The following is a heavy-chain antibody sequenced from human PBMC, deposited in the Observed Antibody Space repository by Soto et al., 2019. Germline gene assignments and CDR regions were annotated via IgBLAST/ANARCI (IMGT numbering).Heavy chain of an antibody. CDR3: ARRQISPPTRGAASARGGMDV. CDR1: GFKFNNYG. D-gene: IGHD6-13*01. CDR2: IWNDGNGY. Sequence: QVQLVESGGGVVQPGRSLRLSCAASGFKFNNYGMHWVRQAPGKGLEWVAVIWNDGNGYYYANSVKGRFTISRDNSKNTLYLQMSSLRAEDTDVYYCARRQISPPTRGAASARGGMDVWGQGTTVTVSS. V-gene: IGHV3-33*01. J-gene: IGHJ6*02.